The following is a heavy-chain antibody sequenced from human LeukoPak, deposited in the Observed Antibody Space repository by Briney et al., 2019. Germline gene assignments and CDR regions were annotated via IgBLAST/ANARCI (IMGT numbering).Heavy chain of an antibody. J-gene: IGHJ5*02. V-gene: IGHV3-11*04. CDR2: ISSSGSTI. Sequence: GGSLRLSCAASGFTFSDYYMSWIRQAPGKGLEWISYISSSGSTIYYADSVKGRFTISRDNAKNSLYLQLNSLRAEDTAVYYCARSGRYYDSSVYFGFDPWGQGTLVTVSS. CDR1: GFTFSDYY. CDR3: ARSGRYYDSSVYFGFDP. D-gene: IGHD3-22*01.